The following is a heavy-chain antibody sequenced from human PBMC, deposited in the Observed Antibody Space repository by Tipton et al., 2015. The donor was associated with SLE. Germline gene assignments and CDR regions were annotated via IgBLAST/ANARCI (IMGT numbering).Heavy chain of an antibody. J-gene: IGHJ4*02. CDR3: ARGDTSAHPSFDY. Sequence: SLRLSCAASEFMFSDWMSWVRQAPGKGLEWVSYISHTRSYIYYADSVKGRFTISRDNAENSLYLQMNSLRVEDTAVYYCARGDTSAHPSFDYWGQGTLVTVSS. D-gene: IGHD2-2*01. CDR1: EFMFSDW. V-gene: IGHV3-11*06. CDR2: ISHTRSYI.